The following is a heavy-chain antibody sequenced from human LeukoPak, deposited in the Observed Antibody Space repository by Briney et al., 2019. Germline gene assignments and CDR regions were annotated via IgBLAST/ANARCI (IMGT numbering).Heavy chain of an antibody. V-gene: IGHV3-21*01. CDR2: ISSSSSYT. Sequence: GGSLRLSCAASGFTFSSYSMNWVRQAPGKGLEWVSSISSSSSYTYYADSVKGRFTISRDNAKNSLYLQMNSLRAEDTAVYYCARDKIRGNAFDIWGQGTMVTVSS. CDR3: ARDKIRGNAFDI. J-gene: IGHJ3*02. CDR1: GFTFSSYS. D-gene: IGHD3-3*02.